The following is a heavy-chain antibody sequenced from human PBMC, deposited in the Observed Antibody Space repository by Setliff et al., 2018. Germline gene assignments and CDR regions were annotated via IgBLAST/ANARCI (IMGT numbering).Heavy chain of an antibody. V-gene: IGHV4-34*12. CDR1: GGSFSGYY. D-gene: IGHD3-10*01. CDR3: AATPYYFGSGSDY. CDR2: IIHSGST. Sequence: SETLSLTCAVYGGSFSGYYWSWIRQPPGKRLEWIGEIIHSGSTYYNPSPKSRVTISVDTSKNQFSLKLSSVTAADTAVYYCAATPYYFGSGSDYWGQGTLVTVSS. J-gene: IGHJ4*02.